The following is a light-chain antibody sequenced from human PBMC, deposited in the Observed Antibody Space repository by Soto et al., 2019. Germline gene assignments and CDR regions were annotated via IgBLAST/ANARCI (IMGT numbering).Light chain of an antibody. V-gene: IGKV1-9*01. CDR1: QGIANF. J-gene: IGKJ3*01. Sequence: IQLTQSPSSLSASVGDRVTISCRASQGIANFLAWYQQKPGKAPKLLIYGASTLQSGVPSRFSGSGSGTDSTLTISSLQPKDFATYNCQQFNSFPSPFGPGTKVYIK. CDR2: GAS. CDR3: QQFNSFPSP.